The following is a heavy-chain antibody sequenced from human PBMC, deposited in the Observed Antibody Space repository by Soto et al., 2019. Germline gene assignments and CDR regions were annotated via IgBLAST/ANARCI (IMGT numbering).Heavy chain of an antibody. J-gene: IGHJ4*02. V-gene: IGHV3-23*01. CDR1: GFTFSTYA. D-gene: IGHD2-2*01. CDR3: APKPHCSSTSCYYGLNN. Sequence: GSVRLSCAASGFTFSTYARFWVRQAPGRGLEWVSSISVSGGSTYYADSVKGRFTISRDNAKNTLYLQMDSLRAEDTAVYYCAPKPHCSSTSCYYGLNNWGQGTLVTVSS. CDR2: ISVSGGST.